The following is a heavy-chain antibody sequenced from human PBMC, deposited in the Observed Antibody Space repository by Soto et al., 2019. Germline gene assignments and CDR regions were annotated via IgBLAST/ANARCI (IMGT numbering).Heavy chain of an antibody. Sequence: QITLKESGPTLVNPTQTLTLTCTFSGFSLSTTAEGVGWVRQPPGKALEWLGLVYWNDEKRYSPSLKTRLAITKDASKNQVVLTMTNMDPADTATYYCGRWGYSNGWSDYWGQGTLVTVSS. V-gene: IGHV2-5*01. CDR1: GFSLSTTAEG. CDR2: VYWNDEK. D-gene: IGHD6-19*01. CDR3: GRWGYSNGWSDY. J-gene: IGHJ4*02.